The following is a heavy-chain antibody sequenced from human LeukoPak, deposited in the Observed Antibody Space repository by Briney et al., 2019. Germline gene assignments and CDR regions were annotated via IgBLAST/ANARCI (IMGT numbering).Heavy chain of an antibody. V-gene: IGHV4-31*03. Sequence: PSQTLSLTCTVSGGSISSGGYYWSWIRQHPGKGLEWIGYIYYSGSTYYNPSLKSRVTISVDTSKNQFSLKLSSVTAADTAVYYCARVVGKYSSSWYYWGQGTLVTVSS. J-gene: IGHJ4*02. D-gene: IGHD6-13*01. CDR2: IYYSGST. CDR1: GGSISSGGYY. CDR3: ARVVGKYSSSWYY.